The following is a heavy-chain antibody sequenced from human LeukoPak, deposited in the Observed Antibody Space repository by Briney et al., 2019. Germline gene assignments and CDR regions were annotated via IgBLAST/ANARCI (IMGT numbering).Heavy chain of an antibody. Sequence: PSETLSLTCTVSGGSISSYYWSWIRQPAGKGLEWIGRIYTSGSTNYNPSLKSRVTMSVDTSKNQFSLKLSSVTAADTAVYYCARGPRFYDYVWGSINAFDYWGQGTLVTVSS. V-gene: IGHV4-4*07. J-gene: IGHJ4*02. CDR3: ARGPRFYDYVWGSINAFDY. CDR1: GGSISSYY. CDR2: IYTSGST. D-gene: IGHD3-16*01.